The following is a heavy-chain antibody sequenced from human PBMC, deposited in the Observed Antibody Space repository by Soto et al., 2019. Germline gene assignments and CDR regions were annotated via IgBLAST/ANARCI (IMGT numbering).Heavy chain of an antibody. Sequence: QVQLVQSGAEVKKPGASVRVSCKASGYTFTSYYVHWVRQARGQGLEWMGIINPSDGTRTYAQKFQARVTMTRDTSTSTVYMELSSLRSEDTAVYYCARAFQEVGVTRRPGTDVWGRGTPVTVSS. CDR1: GYTFTSYY. J-gene: IGHJ6*02. D-gene: IGHD1-26*01. V-gene: IGHV1-46*01. CDR3: ARAFQEVGVTRRPGTDV. CDR2: INPSDGTR.